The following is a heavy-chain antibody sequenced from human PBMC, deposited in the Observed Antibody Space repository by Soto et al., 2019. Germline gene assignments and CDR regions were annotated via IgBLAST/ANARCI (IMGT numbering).Heavy chain of an antibody. CDR2: ISYDGSNK. CDR3: AKDRHVGYDYVWGSYGGMDV. D-gene: IGHD3-16*01. V-gene: IGHV3-30*18. Sequence: GGSLRLSWAASGFASSSYGMHWVRQAPGKGLEWVAVISYDGSNKYYADSVKGRFTISRDNSKNTLYLQMNSLRAEDTAVYYCAKDRHVGYDYVWGSYGGMDVWGQGTTVTSP. CDR1: GFASSSYG. J-gene: IGHJ6*02.